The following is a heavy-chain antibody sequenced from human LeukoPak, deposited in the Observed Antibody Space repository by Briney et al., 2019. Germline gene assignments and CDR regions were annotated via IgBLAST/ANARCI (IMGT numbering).Heavy chain of an antibody. V-gene: IGHV1-46*01. CDR1: GYTFTSNN. J-gene: IGHJ4*02. CDR3: ARADYGDLPFDY. D-gene: IGHD4-17*01. CDR2: INSSGGST. Sequence: ASVKVSCKASGYTFTSNNMHWVRQAPGQGLEWMGIINSSGGSTSYAQKFQGRVTMTRDMSTSTVYMELRSLRSDDTAVYYCARADYGDLPFDYWGQGTLVTVSS.